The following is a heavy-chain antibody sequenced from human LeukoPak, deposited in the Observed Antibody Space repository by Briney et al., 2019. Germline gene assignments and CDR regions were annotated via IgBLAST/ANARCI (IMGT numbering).Heavy chain of an antibody. J-gene: IGHJ3*02. CDR3: AGEVAVASTGSGAFDI. V-gene: IGHV1-2*02. CDR1: GYTFTGYY. Sequence: ASVKVSCKASGYTFTGYYMHWVRQAPGQGLEWMGWINPNSGGTNYAQKFQGRVTMTRDTSISTAYMELSRLRSDDTAVYYCAGEVAVASTGSGAFDIWGQGTMVTVSS. D-gene: IGHD6-19*01. CDR2: INPNSGGT.